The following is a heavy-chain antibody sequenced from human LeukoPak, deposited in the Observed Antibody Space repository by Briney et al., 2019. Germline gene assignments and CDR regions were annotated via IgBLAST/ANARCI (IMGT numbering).Heavy chain of an antibody. CDR1: GFTFSSYS. V-gene: IGHV3-21*04. D-gene: IGHD2/OR15-2a*01. CDR2: ISSSSSYI. J-gene: IGHJ3*02. CDR3: AREDLNTILGAFDI. Sequence: GGSLRLSCAASGFTFSSYSMNWVRQAPGKGLEWVSSISSSSSYIYYADSVKGRFTISRDNAKNSLYLQMNSLRADDTAVYYCAREDLNTILGAFDIWGQGTMVTVSS.